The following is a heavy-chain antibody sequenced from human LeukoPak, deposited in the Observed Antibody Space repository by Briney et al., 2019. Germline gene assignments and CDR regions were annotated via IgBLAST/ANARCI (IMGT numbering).Heavy chain of an antibody. CDR2: ISGSGGST. CDR3: AKGEYYDILTGQLDY. V-gene: IGHV3-23*01. CDR1: GFTFSTYA. D-gene: IGHD3-9*01. Sequence: GGSLRLSCAASGFTFSTYAMSWVRQAPGKGLEWVSGISGSGGSTYHADSVKGRFTISRDNSINTLYLQMNSLRAEDTAVYYCAKGEYYDILTGQLDYWGQGTLVTVSA. J-gene: IGHJ4*02.